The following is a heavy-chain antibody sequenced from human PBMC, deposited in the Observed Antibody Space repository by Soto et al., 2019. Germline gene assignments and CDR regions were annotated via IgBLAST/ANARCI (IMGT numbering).Heavy chain of an antibody. D-gene: IGHD3-22*01. Sequence: QVQLVQSGAEVKKPGASVKVSCKASGYTFTSSGINWVRQAPGQGLEWMGWISAHNGNTNYAQKFQGRVTMTTDTSTSTAYMELRSLRSDDTAVYYCGRDGYGSSGYYPSNNWFDPWGQGTLVTVSS. J-gene: IGHJ5*02. CDR2: ISAHNGNT. V-gene: IGHV1-18*01. CDR1: GYTFTSSG. CDR3: GRDGYGSSGYYPSNNWFDP.